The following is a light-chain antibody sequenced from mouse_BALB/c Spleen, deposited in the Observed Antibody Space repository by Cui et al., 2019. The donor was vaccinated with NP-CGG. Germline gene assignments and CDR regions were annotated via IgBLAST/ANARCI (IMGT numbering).Light chain of an antibody. V-gene: IGLV1*01. CDR3: ALWYSNHWV. CDR2: GTN. CDR1: TGAVTTSNY. Sequence: QAVVTQESAPTTSPGETVPITCRSNTGAVTTSNYANWVQEKPDHLFTGLIGGTNNRAPGVPARFSGSLIGDKAALTITGAQTEDEAIYFCALWYSNHWVFGGGTKLTVL. J-gene: IGLJ1*01.